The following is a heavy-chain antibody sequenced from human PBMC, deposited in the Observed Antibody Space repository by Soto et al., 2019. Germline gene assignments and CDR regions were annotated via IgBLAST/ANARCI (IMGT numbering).Heavy chain of an antibody. CDR2: IKQDGSEK. CDR3: PRAVPVAVPDDFDN. CDR1: GFTFSSYW. V-gene: IGHV3-7*03. J-gene: IGHJ3*02. Sequence: GGSLRLSCAASGFTFSSYWMSWVRQAPGKGLEWVANIKQDGSEKYYVDSVKGRFTISRDNAKNSLYLQMNSLRAEDTAVYYCPRAVPVAVPDDFDNGGQGTMVTVS. D-gene: IGHD6-19*01.